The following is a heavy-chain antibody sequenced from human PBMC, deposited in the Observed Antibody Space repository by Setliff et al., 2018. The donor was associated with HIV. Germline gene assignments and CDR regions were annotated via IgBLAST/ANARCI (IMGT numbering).Heavy chain of an antibody. D-gene: IGHD3-16*01. CDR3: ARRSPGGGYYMDV. Sequence: LSLTCTVSGGSLSSGNYYWSWIRQPAGKGLEWIGRVYTSGSTNYNPSLKSRVTISLDTSKNQFSLNLSSVTAADTAVYYCARRSPGGGYYMDVWGKGTTVTVSS. CDR1: GGSLSSGNYY. J-gene: IGHJ6*03. V-gene: IGHV4-61*02. CDR2: VYTSGST.